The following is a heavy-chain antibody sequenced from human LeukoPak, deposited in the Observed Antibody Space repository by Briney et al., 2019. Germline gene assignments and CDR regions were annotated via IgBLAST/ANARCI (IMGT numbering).Heavy chain of an antibody. J-gene: IGHJ4*02. CDR2: ISGSGGST. V-gene: IGHV3-23*01. CDR1: GFTFSSYW. D-gene: IGHD6-13*01. CDR3: AKDYEQQLVDYFDY. Sequence: GGSLRLSCAASGFTFSSYWMYWVRQAPGKGLEWVSAISGSGGSTYYADSVKGRFTISRDNSKNTLYLQMNSLRAEDTAVYYCAKDYEQQLVDYFDYWGQGTLVTVSS.